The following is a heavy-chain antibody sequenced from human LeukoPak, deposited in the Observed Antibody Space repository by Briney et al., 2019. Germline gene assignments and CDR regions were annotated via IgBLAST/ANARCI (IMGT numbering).Heavy chain of an antibody. CDR1: GGSISSGSYY. Sequence: PSETLSFTCTVSGGSISSGSYYWSWIRQPAGKGLEWIGRIYTSGSTNYNPSLKSRVTISVDTSKNQFSLKLSSVTAADTAVYYCAREAGYYGSGSKDWFDPWGQGTLVTVSS. V-gene: IGHV4-61*02. CDR2: IYTSGST. D-gene: IGHD3-10*01. J-gene: IGHJ5*02. CDR3: AREAGYYGSGSKDWFDP.